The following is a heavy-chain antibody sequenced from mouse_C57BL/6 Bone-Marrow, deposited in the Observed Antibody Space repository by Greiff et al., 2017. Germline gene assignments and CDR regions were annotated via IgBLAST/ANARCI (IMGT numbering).Heavy chain of an antibody. CDR1: GFTFSDYG. CDR2: ISTLAYGI. CDR3: ARVGHGYYGGVFAY. Sequence: EVKVVESGGGLVQPGGSLKLSCAASGFTFSDYGMAWVRQAPRKGLEWVAFISTLAYGIYYADTVTGRVTISGENAKNTLYLEMSSLRSEDTAMYYCARVGHGYYGGVFAYWGQGTLVTVSA. J-gene: IGHJ3*01. V-gene: IGHV5-15*01. D-gene: IGHD2-3*01.